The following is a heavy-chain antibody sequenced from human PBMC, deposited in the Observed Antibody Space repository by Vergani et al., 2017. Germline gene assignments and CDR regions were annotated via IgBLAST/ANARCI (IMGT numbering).Heavy chain of an antibody. CDR3: AITPRRIVGATAIYYFDY. J-gene: IGHJ4*02. CDR1: GFTFSSYA. CDR2: ISGSGGST. D-gene: IGHD1-26*01. Sequence: EVQLVESGGGLVQPGGSLRLSCAASGFTFSSYAMSWVRQAPGKGLEWVSAISGSGGSTYYADSVKGRFTISRDNSKNTLYLQMNSLRAEDTAVYYCAITPRRIVGATAIYYFDYWGQGTLVTVSS. V-gene: IGHV3-23*04.